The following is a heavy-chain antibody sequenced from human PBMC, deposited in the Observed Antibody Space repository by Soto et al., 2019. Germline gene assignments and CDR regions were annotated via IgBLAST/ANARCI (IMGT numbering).Heavy chain of an antibody. Sequence: QVQLQQWGAGLLTPSETLSLTCAVYGGSFSGFYWNWIRRPPGKGLEWIGEIDQSGTTTYTPSLNSRVRISADTSKNEFSLHLTSATAADAAVYYCARRDSRVWGQGTLVTVSS. D-gene: IGHD4-4*01. J-gene: IGHJ4*02. CDR1: GGSFSGFY. V-gene: IGHV4-34*01. CDR2: IDQSGTT. CDR3: ARRDSRV.